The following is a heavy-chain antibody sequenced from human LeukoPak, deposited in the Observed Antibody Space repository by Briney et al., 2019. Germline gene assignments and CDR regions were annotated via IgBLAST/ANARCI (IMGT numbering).Heavy chain of an antibody. J-gene: IGHJ4*02. CDR2: ISYDGITN. CDR3: AKKAAPVSAIRAGFDY. D-gene: IGHD2-21*01. Sequence: GGSLRLSCSASGFTFTSYGMHWVRQAPGKGLEWVAVISYDGITNYYADSVKGRFAVSRDNSENTLYLQMNSLRADDTAVYYCAKKAAPVSAIRAGFDYWGQGTLVTVSS. CDR1: GFTFTSYG. V-gene: IGHV3-30*18.